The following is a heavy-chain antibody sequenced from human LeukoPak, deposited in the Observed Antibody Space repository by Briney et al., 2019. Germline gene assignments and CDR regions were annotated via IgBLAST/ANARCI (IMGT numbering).Heavy chain of an antibody. D-gene: IGHD3-22*01. Sequence: GGSLRLSCAASGFTFSSYAMHWVRQAPGKGLEWVSSISSSSSYIYYADSVKGRFTISRDNAKSSLYLQMNSLRAEDTAVYYCARVYYYDSSGYLGYWGQGTLVTVSS. CDR2: ISSSSSYI. V-gene: IGHV3-21*01. CDR1: GFTFSSYA. CDR3: ARVYYYDSSGYLGY. J-gene: IGHJ4*02.